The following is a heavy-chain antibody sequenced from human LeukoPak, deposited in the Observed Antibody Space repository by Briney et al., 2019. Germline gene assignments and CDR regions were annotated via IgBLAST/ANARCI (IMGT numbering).Heavy chain of an antibody. CDR3: ANSLTSYSSGYYFDY. V-gene: IGHV3-23*01. D-gene: IGHD3-22*01. J-gene: IGHJ4*02. CDR1: GFTFSSYA. CDR2: ISGSGGST. Sequence: GGSLRLSCAASGFTFSSYAMSWVRQAPGKGLEWVSAISGSGGSTYYADSVKGRFTISRDNAKNSLYLQMNSLRAEDTALYYCANSLTSYSSGYYFDYWGQGTLVTVSS.